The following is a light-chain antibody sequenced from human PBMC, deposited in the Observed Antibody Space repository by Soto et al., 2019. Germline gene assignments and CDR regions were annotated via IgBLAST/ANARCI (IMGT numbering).Light chain of an antibody. J-gene: IGLJ3*02. CDR3: QVWDTSSDHSWV. V-gene: IGLV3-21*02. CDR2: DDS. CDR1: IIGSES. Sequence: SYELTQPPSVSVAPGQTARITCGGDIIGSESVHWYQQKPGQAPVLVVYDDSDRPSGIPERFSGSNSGNTATLTISRVEAGDEADYYCQVWDTSSDHSWVFGGGTKLSVL.